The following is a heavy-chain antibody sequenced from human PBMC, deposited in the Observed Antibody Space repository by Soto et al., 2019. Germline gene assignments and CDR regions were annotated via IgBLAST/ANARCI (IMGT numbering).Heavy chain of an antibody. CDR3: AILAAAVDV. CDR2: IDPSDSYT. V-gene: IGHV5-10-1*01. D-gene: IGHD6-13*01. J-gene: IGHJ6*02. CDR1: GYSFTSYW. Sequence: PGESLKISCKGSGYSFTSYWITWVRQMPGNGLEWMGRIDPSDSYTDYSPSFQGHVTISADKSIGTAYLQWSSLKASDTAVYYCAILAAAVDVWGQGTTVTVSS.